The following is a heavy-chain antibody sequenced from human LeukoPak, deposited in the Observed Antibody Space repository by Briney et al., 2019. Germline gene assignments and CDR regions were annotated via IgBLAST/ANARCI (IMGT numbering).Heavy chain of an antibody. CDR3: AKRASGYYFDS. CDR2: ISTTGDTT. J-gene: IGHJ4*02. Sequence: GGSLRLSCAASGFTFSTYGMSWVRQAPGKGLEWVSTISTTGDTTYYTDSVKGRFTTSRDNSKNTVYLQMSSLRAEDTAVFYCAKRASGYYFDSWGQGTLVTVSS. V-gene: IGHV3-23*01. D-gene: IGHD5-12*01. CDR1: GFTFSTYG.